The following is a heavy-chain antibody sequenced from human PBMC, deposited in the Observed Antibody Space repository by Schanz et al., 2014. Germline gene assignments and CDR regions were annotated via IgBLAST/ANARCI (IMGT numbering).Heavy chain of an antibody. CDR3: ARVPEPGWFDP. D-gene: IGHD1-26*01. Sequence: QVQLQESGPGLVKPSETLSLTCTVSGDSISSAYWSWIRQHPGKGLEWIGFIYYRGNTYYNPSLKSRVSISLDPSKTQFFLNLNSLTAADTAVYYCARVPEPGWFDPWGQGTLGTVSS. J-gene: IGHJ5*02. V-gene: IGHV4-31*03. CDR2: IYYRGNT. CDR1: GDSISSAY.